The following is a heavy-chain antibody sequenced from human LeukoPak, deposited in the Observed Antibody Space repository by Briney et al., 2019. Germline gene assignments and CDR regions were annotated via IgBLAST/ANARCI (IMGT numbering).Heavy chain of an antibody. CDR2: ISSSSRYI. J-gene: IGHJ3*02. D-gene: IGHD3-16*01. V-gene: IGHV3-21*01. CDR1: RFTLSSYT. CDR3: ARVLVGGPLPRGAFDI. Sequence: PGGSLRLSCAASRFTLSSYTMNWVRQAPGKGLEWVASISSSSRYIFYADSVKSRFTISRDNAKNSLYLQMSSLRAEDTAVYYCARVLVGGPLPRGAFDIWGQGTMVTVSS.